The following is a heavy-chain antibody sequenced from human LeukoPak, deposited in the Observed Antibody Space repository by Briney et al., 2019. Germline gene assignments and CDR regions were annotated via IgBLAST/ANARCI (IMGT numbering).Heavy chain of an antibody. J-gene: IGHJ4*02. V-gene: IGHV3-21*01. D-gene: IGHD3-22*01. Sequence: GGSLRLSCAASGFTFSSYSMNWVRQAPGKGLEWVSSISSSSSYIYYADSVKGRFTISRDNAKNSLYLQMNSLRAEDTAVYYCARGYYYDSSGPIGYYFDYWGQGTLVTVSS. CDR3: ARGYYYDSSGPIGYYFDY. CDR2: ISSSSSYI. CDR1: GFTFSSYS.